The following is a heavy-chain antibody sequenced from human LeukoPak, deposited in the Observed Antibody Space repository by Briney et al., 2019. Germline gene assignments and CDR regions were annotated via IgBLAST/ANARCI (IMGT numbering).Heavy chain of an antibody. D-gene: IGHD3-3*01. CDR2: INHSGST. Sequence: KPSETLSLTCAVYGGSFSGYYWSWIRQPPGKGLEWIGEINHSGSTNYNPSLKSRVTISVDTSKNQFSLKLSSATAADTAVYYCARGDGYYDFWSGYYHFDYWGQGTLVTVSS. CDR3: ARGDGYYDFWSGYYHFDY. V-gene: IGHV4-34*01. J-gene: IGHJ4*02. CDR1: GGSFSGYY.